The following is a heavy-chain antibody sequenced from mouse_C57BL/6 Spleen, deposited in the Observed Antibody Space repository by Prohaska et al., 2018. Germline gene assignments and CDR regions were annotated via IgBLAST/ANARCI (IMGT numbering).Heavy chain of an antibody. V-gene: IGHV1-26*01. Sequence: VSVKISCKASGYTFTDYYMNWVKQSHGKSLEWIGDINPNNGGTSYNQKFKGKATLTVDKSSSTAYMELRSLTSEDSAVYYCARPYYSNYDWYFDVWGTGTTVTVSS. J-gene: IGHJ1*03. CDR2: INPNNGGT. CDR3: ARPYYSNYDWYFDV. CDR1: GYTFTDYY. D-gene: IGHD2-5*01.